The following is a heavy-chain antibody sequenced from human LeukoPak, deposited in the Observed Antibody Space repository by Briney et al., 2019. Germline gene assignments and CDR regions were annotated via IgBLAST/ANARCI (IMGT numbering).Heavy chain of an antibody. CDR1: GYTFTSYG. J-gene: IGHJ6*02. V-gene: IGHV1-18*01. CDR3: ATHRRFLEWLPNHLTGYYGMDV. D-gene: IGHD3-3*01. Sequence: ASVKVSCKASGYTFTSYGISWVRQAPGQGLEWMGWISAYNGNTNYAQKLQGRVTMTRNTSISTAYMELSSLRSEDTAVYYCATHRRFLEWLPNHLTGYYGMDVWGQGTTVTVSS. CDR2: ISAYNGNT.